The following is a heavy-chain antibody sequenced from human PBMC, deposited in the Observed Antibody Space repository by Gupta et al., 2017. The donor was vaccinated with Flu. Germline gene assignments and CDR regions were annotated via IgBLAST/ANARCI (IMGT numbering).Heavy chain of an antibody. CDR3: AKDRVLTGHYFFDY. J-gene: IGHJ4*02. CDR2: ISGGGSGT. V-gene: IGHV3-23*01. Sequence: RQAPGKGLEWVSGISGGGSGTYYADSVKGRFTISRDNSKNTMYLEMNSLRAEDTAIYYCAKDRVLTGHYFFDYGGQGTLVTVSS. D-gene: IGHD3-9*01.